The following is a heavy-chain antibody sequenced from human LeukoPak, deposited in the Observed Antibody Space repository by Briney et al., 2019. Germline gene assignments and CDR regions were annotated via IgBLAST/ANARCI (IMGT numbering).Heavy chain of an antibody. Sequence: SETLSLTCSVSGVPISSRSYYWGWIRQPPGKGLEWIGSMYFSGTTYYNPSLKSRVTISVHTPENHLSLKLTSVTATDTAVYYCARHLRFGSSALPRDVFDIWGRGTVVSVSS. J-gene: IGHJ3*02. CDR2: MYFSGTT. D-gene: IGHD1-26*01. V-gene: IGHV4-39*01. CDR3: ARHLRFGSSALPRDVFDI. CDR1: GVPISSRSYY.